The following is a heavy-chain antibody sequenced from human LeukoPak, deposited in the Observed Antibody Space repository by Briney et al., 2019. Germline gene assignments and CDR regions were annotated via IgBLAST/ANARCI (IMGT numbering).Heavy chain of an antibody. CDR1: GDSLSGYY. Sequence: PSETLSLTCTVSGDSLSGYYWSWIRQPPGKGLEWIGYISYSGSTKYNPPLKSRVTMSVVTSKNQFSLKVRSLTAADTAVYYCARLGRTADCSGDWCYDYWGQGTLVTVSS. D-gene: IGHD2-15*01. J-gene: IGHJ4*02. V-gene: IGHV4-59*08. CDR3: ARLGRTADCSGDWCYDY. CDR2: ISYSGST.